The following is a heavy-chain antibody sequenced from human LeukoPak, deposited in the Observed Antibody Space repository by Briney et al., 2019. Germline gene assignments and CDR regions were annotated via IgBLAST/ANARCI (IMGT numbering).Heavy chain of an antibody. CDR2: INPSGGST. Sequence: ASVKVSCKASGYTFTSYYMHWVRQAPGQGLEWMGIINPSGGSTSYAQKFQGRVTMTRDMSTSTVYMELSSLRSEDTAVYYCARVSRSHRSWFDPWGQGTLVTVSS. D-gene: IGHD2-15*01. J-gene: IGHJ5*02. V-gene: IGHV1-46*01. CDR1: GYTFTSYY. CDR3: ARVSRSHRSWFDP.